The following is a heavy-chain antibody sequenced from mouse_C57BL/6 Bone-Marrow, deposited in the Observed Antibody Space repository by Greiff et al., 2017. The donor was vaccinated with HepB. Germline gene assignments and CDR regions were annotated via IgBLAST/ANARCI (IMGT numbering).Heavy chain of an antibody. V-gene: IGHV14-4*01. D-gene: IGHD2-5*01. J-gene: IGHJ3*01. Sequence: EVQLQESGAELVRPGASVKLSCTASGFNIKDDYMHWVKQRPEQGLEWIGWIDPENGDTEYASKFQGKATITADTSSNTAYLQLSSLTSEDTAVYYCTTIYSNPFAYWGQGTLVTVSA. CDR1: GFNIKDDY. CDR3: TTIYSNPFAY. CDR2: IDPENGDT.